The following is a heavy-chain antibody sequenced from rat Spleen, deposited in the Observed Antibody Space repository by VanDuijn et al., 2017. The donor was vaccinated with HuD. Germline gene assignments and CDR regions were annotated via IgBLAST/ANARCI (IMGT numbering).Heavy chain of an antibody. CDR3: AREYRYSFDY. J-gene: IGHJ2*01. Sequence: VRSLKLSCEASGFIFSNYGMAWVRQAPTKGLEWVATISYDGSSTYYRDSVKGRFTISRDNAKSTLYLQMDSLRSEDTATYYCAREYRYSFDYWGQGVMVTVSS. D-gene: IGHD1-5*01. CDR2: ISYDGSST. CDR1: GFIFSNYG. V-gene: IGHV5-29*01.